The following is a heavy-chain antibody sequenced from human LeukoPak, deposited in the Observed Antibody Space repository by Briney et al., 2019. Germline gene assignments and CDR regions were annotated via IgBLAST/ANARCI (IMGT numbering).Heavy chain of an antibody. CDR1: GGSFSGYY. CDR3: ARGPYVWGSYRPFDY. CDR2: INHSGST. J-gene: IGHJ4*02. Sequence: SETLSLTCVVYGGSFSGYYWSWIRQPPGKGLEWIGEINHSGSTNYNPSLKSRVTISVDTSKNQFSLKLSSVTAADTAVYYCARGPYVWGSYRPFDYWGQGTLVTVSS. D-gene: IGHD3-16*02. V-gene: IGHV4-34*01.